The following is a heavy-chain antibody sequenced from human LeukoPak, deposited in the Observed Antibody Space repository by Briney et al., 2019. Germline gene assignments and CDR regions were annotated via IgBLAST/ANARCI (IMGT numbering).Heavy chain of an antibody. CDR3: ARAGRRHSSSWYEGY. V-gene: IGHV1-69*02. J-gene: IGHJ4*02. D-gene: IGHD6-13*01. CDR2: IIPILGIA. CDR1: GGTFSSYT. Sequence: SVKVSCKASGGTFSSYTISWVRQAPGQGLEWMGRIIPILGIANYAQKFQGRVTITADKSTSTAYMELRSLRSDGTAVDYRARAGRRHSSSWYEGYWGQGTLVTVSS.